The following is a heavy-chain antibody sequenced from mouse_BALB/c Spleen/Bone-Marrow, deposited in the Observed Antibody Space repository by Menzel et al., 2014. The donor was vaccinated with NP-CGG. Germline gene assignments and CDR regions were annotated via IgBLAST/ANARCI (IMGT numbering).Heavy chain of an antibody. CDR1: GFNIKDTY. CDR3: VRYSYGNYFDY. J-gene: IGHJ2*01. D-gene: IGHD2-10*02. V-gene: IGHV14-3*02. Sequence: EVKVEESGAELVKPGASVKLSCTASGFNIKDTYMHWVKQRPEQGLEWIGRIVPANGNTKYDPKFQGKATITADTSSNTAYLQLTSLTSEDTAVYYCVRYSYGNYFDYWGQGTTLTVSS. CDR2: IVPANGNT.